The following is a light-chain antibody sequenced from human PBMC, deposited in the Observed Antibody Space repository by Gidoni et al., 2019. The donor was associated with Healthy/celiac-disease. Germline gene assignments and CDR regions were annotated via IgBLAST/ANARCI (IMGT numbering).Light chain of an antibody. CDR3: QQSYSTVFT. CDR1: QSSSSY. J-gene: IGKJ3*01. Sequence: SQMIQPPSTLTTSVGARVTITCPASQSSSSYLTWYQQQPGKAPKLRIYAASSLQSGVPSWFSGSGSGTDFTLTSSSLQPEDLATYCCQQSYSTVFTFGPGTKVDIK. V-gene: IGKV1-39*01. CDR2: AAS.